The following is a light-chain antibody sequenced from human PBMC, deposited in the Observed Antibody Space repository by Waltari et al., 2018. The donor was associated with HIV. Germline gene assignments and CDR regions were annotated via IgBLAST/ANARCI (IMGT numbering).Light chain of an antibody. CDR1: SSDVGSYNR. CDR3: SSYTSSNTFV. Sequence: QSALTQPPSVSGSPGQSVTISCTGTSSDVGSYNRVSWYRQPPGTAPKLIMYEVNQRPSGVPDRFSASKSGNTASLTISGRQAEDETDYYCSSYTSSNTFVFGTGTKVTVL. CDR2: EVN. V-gene: IGLV2-18*02. J-gene: IGLJ1*01.